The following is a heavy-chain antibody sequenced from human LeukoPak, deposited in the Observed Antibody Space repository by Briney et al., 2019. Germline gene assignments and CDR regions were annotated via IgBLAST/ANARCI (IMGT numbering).Heavy chain of an antibody. CDR1: GFTFSSYS. D-gene: IGHD6-19*01. V-gene: IGHV3-48*01. Sequence: GGSLRLSCAASGFTFSSYSMNWDRQAPGKGLEWVSYISSSSSTIYYADSVKGRFTISRDNAKNSLYLQMNSLRAEDTAVYYCARDGRGYSSGWYDYWGQGTLVTVSS. J-gene: IGHJ4*02. CDR3: ARDGRGYSSGWYDY. CDR2: ISSSSSTI.